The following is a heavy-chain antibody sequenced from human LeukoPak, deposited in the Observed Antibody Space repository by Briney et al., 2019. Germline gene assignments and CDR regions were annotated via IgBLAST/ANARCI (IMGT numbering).Heavy chain of an antibody. D-gene: IGHD3-10*02. J-gene: IGHJ3*02. Sequence: GGSLRLSCAASGFTFSSYWMHWVRQAPGKGLVWVSRINSDGSSTSYADSVKGRFTISRDNSKNTLYLQMNSLRAEDTAVYYCAKVPLRITMIGGGFDIWGQGTMVTVSS. CDR2: INSDGSST. CDR3: AKVPLRITMIGGGFDI. CDR1: GFTFSSYW. V-gene: IGHV3-74*01.